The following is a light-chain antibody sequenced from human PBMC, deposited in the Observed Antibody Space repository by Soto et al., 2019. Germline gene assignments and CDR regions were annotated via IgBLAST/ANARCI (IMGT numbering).Light chain of an antibody. V-gene: IGKV1-39*01. Sequence: GGRVTITCRASQSISNSLNWYQQKLGKVPKVLIYGASSLQSGVPSRFSGSGSGTDFTLTISSLQPEDFATYYCQESYTALWGTFGEGTKVDIK. CDR1: QSISNS. CDR2: GAS. J-gene: IGKJ1*01. CDR3: QESYTALWGT.